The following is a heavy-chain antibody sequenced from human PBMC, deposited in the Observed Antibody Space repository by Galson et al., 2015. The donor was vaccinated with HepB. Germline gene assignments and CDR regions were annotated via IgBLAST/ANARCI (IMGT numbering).Heavy chain of an antibody. CDR3: AKDNGHGEELLGYFDL. CDR2: ISYDGSNK. Sequence: SLRLSCAASGFTFSSYGMHWVRQAPGKGLEWVAVISYDGSNKYYADSVKGRFTISRDNSKNTLYLQMNSLRAEDTAVYYCAKDNGHGEELLGYFDLWGRGTLVTVSS. V-gene: IGHV3-30*18. D-gene: IGHD1-26*01. J-gene: IGHJ2*01. CDR1: GFTFSSYG.